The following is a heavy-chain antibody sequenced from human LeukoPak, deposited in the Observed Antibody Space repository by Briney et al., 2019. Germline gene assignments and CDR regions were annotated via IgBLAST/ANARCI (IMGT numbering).Heavy chain of an antibody. Sequence: ASVKVSCKASGYTFTGYYMHWVRQAPGQGLEWMGWINPNSGGTNYAQKFQGRVTMTRDTSISTAYMELSRLRSDDTAVYYCARDRGAVAGKGNWFDPWGQGTLVTVSS. J-gene: IGHJ5*02. CDR1: GYTFTGYY. V-gene: IGHV1-2*02. CDR3: ARDRGAVAGKGNWFDP. D-gene: IGHD6-19*01. CDR2: INPNSGGT.